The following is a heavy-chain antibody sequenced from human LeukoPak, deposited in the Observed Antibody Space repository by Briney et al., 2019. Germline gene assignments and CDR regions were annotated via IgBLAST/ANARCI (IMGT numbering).Heavy chain of an antibody. J-gene: IGHJ4*02. D-gene: IGHD1-26*01. Sequence: ASVKVSCKASGYTFTGDYMHWVRQAPGQGLEWMGWINPNSGGTKYGQKFQGRVTMTRDTSISTAYMELRSLRSDDTAVYYCAGEGRELKDYFDYWGQGTLVTVSS. V-gene: IGHV1-2*02. CDR3: AGEGRELKDYFDY. CDR2: INPNSGGT. CDR1: GYTFTGDY.